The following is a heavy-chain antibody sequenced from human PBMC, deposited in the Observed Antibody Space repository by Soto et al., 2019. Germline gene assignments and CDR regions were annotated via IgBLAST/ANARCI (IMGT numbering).Heavy chain of an antibody. D-gene: IGHD3-22*01. CDR2: IRAYNGNT. Sequence: ASVKCSCKASGYTFTSYGISWVRQAPGQGLEWMGWIRAYNGNTNYAQKLQGRVTMTTDTSTSTAYMELRSLRSDDTAVYYCARALAGDRSGYYCDYRDQAPRVTGSS. CDR1: GYTFTSYG. J-gene: IGHJ4*02. CDR3: ARALAGDRSGYYCDY. V-gene: IGHV1-18*01.